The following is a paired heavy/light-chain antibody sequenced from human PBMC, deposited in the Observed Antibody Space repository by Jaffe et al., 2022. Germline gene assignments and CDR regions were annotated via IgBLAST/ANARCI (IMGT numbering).Light chain of an antibody. Sequence: QSALTQPASVSGSPGQSITISCTGTSSDVGSYNLVSWYQQHPGKAPKLMIYEVSKRPSGVSDRFSGAKSGNTASLTISGLQAEDEADYYCCSRAGGTTWVFGGGTKLTVL. V-gene: IGLV2-23*02. CDR3: CSRAGGTTWV. CDR1: SSDVGSYNL. J-gene: IGLJ3*02. CDR2: EVS.
Heavy chain of an antibody. Sequence: EVQLVESGGGLVQPGGSLRLSCAASGFTLSSYSMNWVRQAPGKGLEWVSYITNSGNGINYADSVKGRFTISRDNAKNSLYLQMNSLRAEDTAVYYCARDLNWGFDYWGQGTLVTVSS. CDR2: ITNSGNGI. J-gene: IGHJ4*02. V-gene: IGHV3-48*01. D-gene: IGHD7-27*01. CDR3: ARDLNWGFDY. CDR1: GFTLSSYS.